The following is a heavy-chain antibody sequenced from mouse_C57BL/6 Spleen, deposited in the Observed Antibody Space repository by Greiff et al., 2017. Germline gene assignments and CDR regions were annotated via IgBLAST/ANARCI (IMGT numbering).Heavy chain of an antibody. CDR1: GYSITSGYD. V-gene: IGHV3-1*01. J-gene: IGHJ3*01. CDR2: ISYSGST. CDR3: AREDWDGFAY. D-gene: IGHD4-1*01. Sequence: ESGPGMVKPSQSLSLTCTVTGYSITSGYDWHWIRHFPGNKLEWMGYISYSGSTNYNPSLKSRISITHDTSKNHFFLKLNSVTTEDTATYYCAREDWDGFAYWGQGTLVTVSA.